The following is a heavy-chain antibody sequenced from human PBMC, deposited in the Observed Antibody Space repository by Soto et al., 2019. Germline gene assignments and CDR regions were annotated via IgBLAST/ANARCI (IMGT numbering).Heavy chain of an antibody. J-gene: IGHJ5*01. CDR2: VYHNGAT. CDR1: GASMTSYH. V-gene: IGHV4-59*01. D-gene: IGHD4-17*01. CDR3: ARAGQTVSFFDF. Sequence: QVQLQVSGPGLLRPSETLSLTCRVSGASMTSYHWTWIRQSPGKGLEWIGNVYHNGATTYNPSLRSRVAISIDTSEKQFSLKLNSLTAADSATYLCARAGQTVSFFDFWAQGALVAISS.